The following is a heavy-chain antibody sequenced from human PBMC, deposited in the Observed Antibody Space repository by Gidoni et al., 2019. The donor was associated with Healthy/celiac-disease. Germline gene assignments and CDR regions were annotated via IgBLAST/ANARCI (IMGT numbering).Heavy chain of an antibody. CDR1: GFTFSSYD. Sequence: EVQLVESGGGLVQPGGSLRLSCAASGFTFSSYDMHWVRQATGKGLEWVSAIGTAGDTYYPGSVKGRFTISRENAKNSLYLQMNSLRAGDTAVYYCARAQRIMITFGGVIAPNGMDVWGQGTTVTVSS. J-gene: IGHJ6*02. V-gene: IGHV3-13*04. CDR2: IGTAGDT. CDR3: ARAQRIMITFGGVIAPNGMDV. D-gene: IGHD3-16*02.